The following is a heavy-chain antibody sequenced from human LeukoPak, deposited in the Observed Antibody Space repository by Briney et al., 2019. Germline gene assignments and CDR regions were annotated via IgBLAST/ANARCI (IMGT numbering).Heavy chain of an antibody. Sequence: ASVKVSCKASGYTFTGYYMHWVRQAPGQGLEWMGWINPNSGGTNYAQKFQGRVTMTRDTSISTAYMELSRLRSDDTAVYYCARVPVRGTNWFDPWGQGTLVTVSS. V-gene: IGHV1-2*02. CDR3: ARVPVRGTNWFDP. CDR1: GYTFTGYY. J-gene: IGHJ5*02. D-gene: IGHD3-10*01. CDR2: INPNSGGT.